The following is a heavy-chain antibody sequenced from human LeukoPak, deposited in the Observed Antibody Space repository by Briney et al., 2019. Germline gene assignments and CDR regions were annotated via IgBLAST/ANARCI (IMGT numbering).Heavy chain of an antibody. V-gene: IGHV3-23*01. D-gene: IGHD3-10*01. CDR3: AKDRGIISDY. J-gene: IGHJ4*02. CDR2: ISGSGGST. Sequence: GGSLRLSCAASGFTFSSNGMSWVRQAPGKGLEWVSAISGSGGSTYYADSVKGRFTISRGNSKNTLYLQMNSLRVEDTAVYYCAKDRGIISDYWGQGTLVTVSS. CDR1: GFTFSSNG.